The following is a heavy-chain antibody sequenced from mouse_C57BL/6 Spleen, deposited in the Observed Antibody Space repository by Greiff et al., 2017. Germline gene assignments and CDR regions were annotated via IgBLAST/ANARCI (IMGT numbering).Heavy chain of an antibody. D-gene: IGHD1-1*01. CDR1: GYTFTSYW. CDR3: ARGGYYGSSSFYYAMDY. V-gene: IGHV1-55*01. CDR2: IYPGSGST. Sequence: VQLQQPGAELVKPGASVKMSCKASGYTFTSYWITWVKQRPGQGLEWIGDIYPGSGSTNYNEKFKSKATLTVDTSSSTAYMQLSSLTSEDSAVYYCARGGYYGSSSFYYAMDYWGQGTSVTVSS. J-gene: IGHJ4*01.